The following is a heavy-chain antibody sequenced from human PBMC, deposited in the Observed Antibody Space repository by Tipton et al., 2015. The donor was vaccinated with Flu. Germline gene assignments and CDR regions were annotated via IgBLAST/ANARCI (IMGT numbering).Heavy chain of an antibody. CDR2: IYHSGSP. CDR3: ARYSSSVATYWYFDL. Sequence: TLSLTCAVSGYSISSGFYWGWIRQPPGKGLEWIGTIYHSGSPNYNPSLKIRVTISKDASKNQFSLTLNSVTAADTAMYYCARYSSSVATYWYFDLWGRGTLVTVSS. J-gene: IGHJ2*01. V-gene: IGHV4-38-2*01. CDR1: GYSISSGFY. D-gene: IGHD6-6*01.